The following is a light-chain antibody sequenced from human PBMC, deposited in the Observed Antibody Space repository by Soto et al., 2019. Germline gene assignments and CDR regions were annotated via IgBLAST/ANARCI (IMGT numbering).Light chain of an antibody. V-gene: IGLV2-14*01. CDR3: SSYTSTNTQV. CDR1: SSDVGGYNY. Sequence: QSVLTQPASVSGSPGQSITISCTGTSSDVGGYNYVSWYQQHPGKAPKLMIYEVRNRPSGVSHRFSGSKSANTASLTISGLQAEDEADYYCSSYTSTNTQVFGTGTKVTAL. J-gene: IGLJ1*01. CDR2: EVR.